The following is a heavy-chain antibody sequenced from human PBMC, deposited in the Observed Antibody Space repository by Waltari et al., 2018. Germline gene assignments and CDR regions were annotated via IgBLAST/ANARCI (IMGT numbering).Heavy chain of an antibody. V-gene: IGHV4-34*01. D-gene: IGHD3-3*01. CDR3: ARSGDPLRRRFLELLRSDAFDI. CDR2: INHSGSS. CDR1: GGSFSGYY. Sequence: QVQLQQWGAGLLKPSETLSLTCAVYGGSFSGYYWSWIRQPSGKGLEWVGEINHSGSSDHNPSLKSRVSIAVDTSKNQFSLKVSSVTAADTAVYYCARSGDPLRRRFLELLRSDAFDIWGQGTMITVSS. J-gene: IGHJ3*02.